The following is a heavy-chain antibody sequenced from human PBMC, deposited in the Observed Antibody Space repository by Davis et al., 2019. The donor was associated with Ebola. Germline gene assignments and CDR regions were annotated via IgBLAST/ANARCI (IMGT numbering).Heavy chain of an antibody. Sequence: GGSLRLSCAVSGFSFSSYWMTWVRQAPGKGLEWVANIKQDGSEKYYVDSVKGRFTISRDNAKNSLYLQMNSLRVEDTAVYFCAREDGENDHWSGGDFDLWGRGTLVTVSS. CDR2: IKQDGSEK. V-gene: IGHV3-7*01. CDR3: AREDGENDHWSGGDFDL. CDR1: GFSFSSYW. D-gene: IGHD3-3*01. J-gene: IGHJ2*01.